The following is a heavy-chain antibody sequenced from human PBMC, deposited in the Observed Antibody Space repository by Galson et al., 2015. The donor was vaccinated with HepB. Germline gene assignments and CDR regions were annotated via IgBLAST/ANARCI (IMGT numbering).Heavy chain of an antibody. J-gene: IGHJ3*02. V-gene: IGHV3-53*01. CDR2: IYRGDTT. CDR1: GFTVSSNY. CDR3: ARESDAFDI. Sequence: SLRLSCAASGFTVSSNYMSWVRQAPGKGLEWVSVIYRGDTTYYADSVRGRFTISRDNSRNTLYLQMNSLRADDTAVYDCARESDAFDIWGQGTMVTVSS.